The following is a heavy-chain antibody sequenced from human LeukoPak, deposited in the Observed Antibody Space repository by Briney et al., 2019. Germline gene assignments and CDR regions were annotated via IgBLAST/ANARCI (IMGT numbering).Heavy chain of an antibody. CDR2: IFPGDSDT. Sequence: GESLKISCKGSGYSFNTYWIGWVRQMPGKGLEWIGIIFPGDSDTTYSPSLQGQVTISADRSISTAYLQWSSLKASDTAMYYCARGFYGGYYYYYYMDVWGKGTTVTVSS. CDR1: GYSFNTYW. V-gene: IGHV5-51*01. J-gene: IGHJ6*03. D-gene: IGHD4/OR15-4a*01. CDR3: ARGFYGGYYYYYYMDV.